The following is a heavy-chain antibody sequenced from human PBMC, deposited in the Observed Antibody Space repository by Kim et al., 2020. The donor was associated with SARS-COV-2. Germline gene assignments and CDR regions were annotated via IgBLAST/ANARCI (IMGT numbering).Heavy chain of an antibody. J-gene: IGHJ4*02. CDR1: GSTFSGFY. D-gene: IGHD3-3*01. V-gene: IGHV1-2*06. CDR2: IDPDSGGT. CDR3: AKDQEGLEYYFDL. Sequence: ASVKVSCKASGSTFSGFYVHWVREAPGRGLQWMGRIDPDSGGTKSAQMFQGRVTMTRDTSIRTVYLELSRLRSDDTAIYYCAKDQEGLEYYFDLWCQGTL.